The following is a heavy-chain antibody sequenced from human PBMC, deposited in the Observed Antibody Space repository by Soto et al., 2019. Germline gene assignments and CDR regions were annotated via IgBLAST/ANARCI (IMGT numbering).Heavy chain of an antibody. CDR2: INHSGST. CDR3: ARALTWVSSSWYSRGWYFQH. Sequence: SETLSLTCAVYGGSFSGYYWSWIRQPPGKGLEWIGEINHSGSTNYNPSLKSRVTISVDTSRNQFSPKLSSVTAADTAVYYCARALTWVSSSWYSRGWYFQHWGQGTLVTVSS. V-gene: IGHV4-34*01. CDR1: GGSFSGYY. J-gene: IGHJ1*01. D-gene: IGHD6-13*01.